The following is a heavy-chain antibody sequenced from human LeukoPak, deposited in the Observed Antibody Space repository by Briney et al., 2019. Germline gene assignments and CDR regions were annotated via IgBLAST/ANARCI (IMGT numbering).Heavy chain of an antibody. Sequence: GGSLRLSCAASGFTVSSNYMSWVRQAPGKGLEWVSVIYSGGSTYYADSVKGRFTISRDNSKNTLYLQMNSLRAEDTAVYYCIRLRDSSGWYAGFDPWGQGTLVSVSS. CDR1: GFTVSSNY. CDR3: IRLRDSSGWYAGFDP. D-gene: IGHD6-19*01. CDR2: IYSGGST. V-gene: IGHV3-53*01. J-gene: IGHJ5*02.